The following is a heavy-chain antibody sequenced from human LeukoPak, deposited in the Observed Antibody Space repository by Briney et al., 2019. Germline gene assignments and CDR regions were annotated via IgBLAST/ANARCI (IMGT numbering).Heavy chain of an antibody. Sequence: ASVKVSCKASGYTFTTYDISWVRQAPGQGLEWMGWISAYNGNTNYAQKLQGRVTMTTDTSTSTAYMELRSLRSDDTAVYYCARGVVATRDYYYYYMDVWGKGTTVTVSS. CDR1: GYTFTTYD. CDR2: ISAYNGNT. V-gene: IGHV1-18*01. D-gene: IGHD5-12*01. CDR3: ARGVVATRDYYYYYMDV. J-gene: IGHJ6*03.